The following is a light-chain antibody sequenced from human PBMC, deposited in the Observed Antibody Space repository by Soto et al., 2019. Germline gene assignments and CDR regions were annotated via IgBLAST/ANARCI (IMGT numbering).Light chain of an antibody. V-gene: IGKV1-27*01. J-gene: IGKJ4*01. CDR1: EGISNY. Sequence: DIQMTQSPSSLSASIGARVTITCRASEGISNYVAWFQQKPGKVPKLLIYAASTLQSGVPSRFRGSGSGTDFTLTISSLQPDDVASYFCQKYNSGGPLTFGGGTKVDIK. CDR2: AAS. CDR3: QKYNSGGPLT.